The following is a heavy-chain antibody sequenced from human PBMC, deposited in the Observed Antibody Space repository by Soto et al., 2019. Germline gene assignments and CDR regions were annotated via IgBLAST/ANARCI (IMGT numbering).Heavy chain of an antibody. J-gene: IGHJ4*02. CDR1: GGSISSYY. V-gene: IGHV4-59*01. Sequence: PSETLSLTCTVSGGSISSYYWSWIRQPPGKGLEWIGYIYSSGSTNYNPSLKRRVTISVDTSKNQFSLKLSSVTAADTAVYYCARGARKTHFDYWGQGTLVTVSS. CDR3: ARGARKTHFDY. CDR2: IYSSGST.